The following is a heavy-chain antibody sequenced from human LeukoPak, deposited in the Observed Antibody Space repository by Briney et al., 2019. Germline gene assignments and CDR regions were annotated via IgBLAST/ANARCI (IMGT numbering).Heavy chain of an antibody. Sequence: PGGSLRLSCAASGFTFSSYWMHWVRQAPGKGQVWVSAISGSGGSTYYADSVKGRFTISRDNSKNTLYLQMNSLRAEDTAVYYCAKDRRPSNYYGSGPHYYGMDVWGQGTTVTVSS. CDR1: GFTFSSYW. V-gene: IGHV3-23*01. D-gene: IGHD3-10*01. CDR3: AKDRRPSNYYGSGPHYYGMDV. CDR2: ISGSGGST. J-gene: IGHJ6*02.